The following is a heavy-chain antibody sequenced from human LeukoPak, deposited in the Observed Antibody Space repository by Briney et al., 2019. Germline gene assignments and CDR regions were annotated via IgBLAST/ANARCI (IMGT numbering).Heavy chain of an antibody. D-gene: IGHD2-2*01. CDR1: AGTFSSYA. CDR2: IIPIFGTA. V-gene: IGHV1-69*01. CDR3: ARERGGGNIVVVPAAISCWFDP. J-gene: IGHJ5*02. Sequence: SVKLSCKASAGTFSSYAISWVRQAPGQGLEWMGVIIPIFGTANYAQKFQGRVTITADESTSTAYMELRSLRSEDTAVYYCARERGGGNIVVVPAAISCWFDPWGQGTLVTVSS.